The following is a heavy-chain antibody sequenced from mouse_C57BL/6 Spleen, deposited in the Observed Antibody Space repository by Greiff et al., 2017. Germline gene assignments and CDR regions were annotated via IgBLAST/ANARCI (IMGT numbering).Heavy chain of an antibody. V-gene: IGHV3-6*01. D-gene: IGHD1-1*01. J-gene: IGHJ3*01. Sequence: EVQLQQSGPGLVKPSQSLSLTCSVTGYSFTSGYYCNWIRQPPGNKLEWMGYISYDGSNNYNPALKNRIPITRDTSKNQFFLKLNSVTTEDTATYYCAREAVSRYCYGSSYGGFAYWGQGTLVTVSA. CDR1: GYSFTSGYY. CDR3: AREAVSRYCYGSSYGGFAY. CDR2: ISYDGSN.